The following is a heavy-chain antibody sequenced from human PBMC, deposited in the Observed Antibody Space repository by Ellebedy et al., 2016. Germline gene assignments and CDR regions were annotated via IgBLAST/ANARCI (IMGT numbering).Heavy chain of an antibody. CDR1: GASISSGGSS. Sequence: SETLSLTCAVSGASISSGGSSWSWIRQPPGKGLEWIGNIYQSGSTYYNPSLKSRVTISLGRSKNQFSLKLNSVTAADTAVYYCASGRDGYNLSDWFDPWGQGTLVTVSS. D-gene: IGHD5-24*01. V-gene: IGHV4-30-2*01. CDR2: IYQSGST. J-gene: IGHJ5*02. CDR3: ASGRDGYNLSDWFDP.